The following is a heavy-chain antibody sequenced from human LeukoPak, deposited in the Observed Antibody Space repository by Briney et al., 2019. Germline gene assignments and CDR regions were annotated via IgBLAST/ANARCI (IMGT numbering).Heavy chain of an antibody. J-gene: IGHJ3*01. Sequence: GGSLRLSCAASGFTFSSHAMSWVRQAPGKGLEWVSAISGSGGSTYYADSVKGRFTISRDNSKNTLYLQMNSLRAEDTAVYYCASRLSYCSGGSCYSHHDAFDVWGQGTMVTVSS. D-gene: IGHD2-15*01. CDR1: GFTFSSHA. CDR2: ISGSGGST. V-gene: IGHV3-23*01. CDR3: ASRLSYCSGGSCYSHHDAFDV.